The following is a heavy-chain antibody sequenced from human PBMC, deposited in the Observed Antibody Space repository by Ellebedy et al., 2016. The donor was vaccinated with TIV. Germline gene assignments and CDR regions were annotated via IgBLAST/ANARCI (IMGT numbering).Heavy chain of an antibody. V-gene: IGHV3-21*01. CDR2: ISPSSSHI. CDR1: GFTFTDYS. J-gene: IGHJ6*02. CDR3: AKGGARGYNHNCRYYDMDV. D-gene: IGHD5-18*01. Sequence: GESLKISCAASGFTFTDYSMTWVRQAPGKGLEWVSYISPSSSHIFQADSVKGRVPISRDNSKNTLYLQMNSLRAEDTAVYYCAKGGARGYNHNCRYYDMDVWGQGTTVGVSS.